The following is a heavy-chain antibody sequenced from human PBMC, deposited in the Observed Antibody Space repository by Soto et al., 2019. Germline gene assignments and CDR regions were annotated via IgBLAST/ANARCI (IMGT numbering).Heavy chain of an antibody. J-gene: IGHJ4*02. CDR1: GFTLSSYW. CDR2: INSDESST. V-gene: IGHV3-74*01. CDR3: ARAGGQYCTTTSCYTYFDY. Sequence: PGGSLRLSCAASGFTLSSYWMHWVRQAPGKGLVWVSRINSDESSTNYADSVKGRFTIPRDNAKNTLFLQMDSLRAEDTAVYYCARAGGQYCTTTSCYTYFDYWGQGILVTVSS. D-gene: IGHD2-2*01.